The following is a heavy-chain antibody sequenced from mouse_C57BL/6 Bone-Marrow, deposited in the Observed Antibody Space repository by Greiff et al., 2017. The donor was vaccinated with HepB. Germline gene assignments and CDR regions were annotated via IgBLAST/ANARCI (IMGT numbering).Heavy chain of an antibody. Sequence: VKLQESGPELVKPGASVKISCTASGYAFSSSWMNWVKQRPGKGLEWIGRIYPGDGDTNYNGKFKGKATLTADKSSSTAYMQLSSLTSEDSAVYFCARALITTDAMDYWGQGTSVTVSS. J-gene: IGHJ4*01. CDR3: ARALITTDAMDY. CDR1: GYAFSSSW. V-gene: IGHV1-82*01. CDR2: IYPGDGDT. D-gene: IGHD1-1*01.